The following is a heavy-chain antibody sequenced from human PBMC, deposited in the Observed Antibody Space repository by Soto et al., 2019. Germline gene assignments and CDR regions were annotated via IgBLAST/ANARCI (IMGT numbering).Heavy chain of an antibody. CDR1: GFTFSNYG. CDR2: IISSGVDT. D-gene: IGHD3-10*01. V-gene: IGHV3-23*01. CDR3: AKGGGNYLDY. J-gene: IGHJ4*02. Sequence: PGGSLRLSCAASGFTFSNYGMTWVRQVSGKGLEWVSTIISSGVDTYYADSMKGRFAISRDNSKNTLYLQMNSLRTDDTAAYYCAKGGGNYLDYWGQGTVVTVSS.